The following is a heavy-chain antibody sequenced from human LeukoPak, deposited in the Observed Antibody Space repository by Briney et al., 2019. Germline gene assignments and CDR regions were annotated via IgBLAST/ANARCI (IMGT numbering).Heavy chain of an antibody. J-gene: IGHJ4*02. CDR2: IYYSGST. Sequence: PSETLSLTCTVSGGSISSYYWSWIRHPSRKRLEWIGYIYYSGSTNYNPSLKSRVTISVDTSKNQFSLKLSSVTAADTAVYYCASSGWPLFYNYWGQGTLVTVSS. CDR1: GGSISSYY. V-gene: IGHV4-59*08. CDR3: ASSGWPLFYNY. D-gene: IGHD6-19*01.